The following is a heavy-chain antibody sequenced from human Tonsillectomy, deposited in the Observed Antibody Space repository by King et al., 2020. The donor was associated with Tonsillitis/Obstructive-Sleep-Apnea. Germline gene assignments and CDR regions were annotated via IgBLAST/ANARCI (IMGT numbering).Heavy chain of an antibody. CDR1: GGSFSGYY. D-gene: IGHD3-3*01. V-gene: IGHV4-34*01. CDR3: ARGRITMSRRGRYMDG. CDR2: INHSGST. Sequence: VQLQQWGAGLLKPSETLSLTCAVYGGSFSGYYWSWIRQPPGKGLEWIGEINHSGSTNYNPSLKSRVTISVDTSKNQFSLKLSSVTAADTAVYYCARGRITMSRRGRYMDGWGKGTTVTVSS. J-gene: IGHJ6*03.